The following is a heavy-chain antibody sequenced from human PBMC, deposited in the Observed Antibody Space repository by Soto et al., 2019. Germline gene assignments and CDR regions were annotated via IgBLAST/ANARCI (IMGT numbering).Heavy chain of an antibody. CDR3: ARGFGAFDI. J-gene: IGHJ3*02. D-gene: IGHD3-16*01. CDR1: GGSISSYY. Sequence: QVQLQESGPGLVKPSETLSLTCTVSGGSISSYYWNWIRQPPGKGLEWIGYIYYSGSTNYNPSLKSRVTISVDPSKNQFSLRLSSVTAADTAVYYCARGFGAFDIWGQGTMVTVSS. V-gene: IGHV4-59*01. CDR2: IYYSGST.